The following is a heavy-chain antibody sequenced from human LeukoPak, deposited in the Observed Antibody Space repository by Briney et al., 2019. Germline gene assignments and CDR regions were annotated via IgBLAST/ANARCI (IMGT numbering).Heavy chain of an antibody. D-gene: IGHD3-22*01. CDR2: IKKDGSEK. J-gene: IGHJ4*02. Sequence: GSLRLSCAASGFKFSTYWMSWVRQAPGRGLEWVANIKKDGSEKYYVDSVKGRLTISRDNAKNSLYLQMNSLRAEDTAVYYCARDLYRIVVVPHYFDYWGQGTLVTVSS. V-gene: IGHV3-7*01. CDR1: GFKFSTYW. CDR3: ARDLYRIVVVPHYFDY.